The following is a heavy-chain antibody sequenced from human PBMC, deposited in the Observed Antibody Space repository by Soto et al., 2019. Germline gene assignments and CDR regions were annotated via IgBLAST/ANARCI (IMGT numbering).Heavy chain of an antibody. V-gene: IGHV4-34*01. D-gene: IGHD6-19*01. CDR2: INHSGST. CDR3: ARYGYSSGWPKGGY. J-gene: IGHJ4*02. Sequence: SETLSLTCAVYGGSFSGYYWSWIRQPPGKGLEWIGEINHSGSTNYNPSLKSRVTISVDTSKNQFSLKLSSVTAADTAVYYCARYGYSSGWPKGGYWGQGTLVTVSS. CDR1: GGSFSGYY.